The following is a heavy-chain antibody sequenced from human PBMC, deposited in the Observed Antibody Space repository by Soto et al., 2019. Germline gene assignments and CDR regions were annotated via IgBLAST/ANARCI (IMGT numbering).Heavy chain of an antibody. J-gene: IGHJ3*01. CDR1: GFSFNIFG. CDR2: ISKNGDNQ. D-gene: IGHD1-1*01. V-gene: IGHV3-30*18. Sequence: GGSLRLSCATSGFSFNIFGMHWVRQAPGKALEWVGLISKNGDNQYYGDPAKGRFIISRDNPKNSLYLQLHSLRPDDTAVYYCAKDAYNAAFDVWGQGTMVTVSS. CDR3: AKDAYNAAFDV.